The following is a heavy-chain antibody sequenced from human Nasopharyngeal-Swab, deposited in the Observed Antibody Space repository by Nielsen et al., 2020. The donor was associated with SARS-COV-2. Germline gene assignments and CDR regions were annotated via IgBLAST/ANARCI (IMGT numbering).Heavy chain of an antibody. Sequence: SETLSLTCAVYGGSFSGYYWSWIRQPPGKGLEWIGEINQRGSTNYYPSLKSRVTTSVDTSKNQFSLRLNSVTAADTAVYFCARGDGRTVWRSYSFDSWGQGTLVTVSS. CDR3: ARGDGRTVWRSYSFDS. J-gene: IGHJ4*02. CDR2: INQRGST. D-gene: IGHD1-26*01. CDR1: GGSFSGYY. V-gene: IGHV4-34*01.